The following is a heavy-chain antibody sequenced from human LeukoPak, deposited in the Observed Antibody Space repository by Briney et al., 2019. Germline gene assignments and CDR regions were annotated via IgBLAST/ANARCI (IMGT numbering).Heavy chain of an antibody. Sequence: SETLSLTCTVPGGSISSYFWSWIRQPPGKGLGWIGYIYYSGSTNYNPSLKSRVTISVATSKNKFSLKLSSVTAADTAVYYCTRISVGGMVRSDAFDIWGQKTIVTASS. CDR2: IYYSGST. CDR3: TRISVGGMVRSDAFDI. V-gene: IGHV4-59*08. D-gene: IGHD5-18*01. CDR1: GGSISSYF. J-gene: IGHJ3*02.